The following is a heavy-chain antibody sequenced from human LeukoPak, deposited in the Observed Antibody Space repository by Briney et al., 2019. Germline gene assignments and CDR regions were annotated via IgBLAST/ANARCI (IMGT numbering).Heavy chain of an antibody. CDR2: ISGSGGST. V-gene: IGHV3-23*01. D-gene: IGHD2-15*01. CDR3: ASSLCSGGSCYSYYFDY. CDR1: GFTFSSYA. Sequence: GGSLRLSCAASGFTFSSYAMSWVRQAPGKGLEWVSAISGSGGSTYYADSVKGRFTISRDNSKNTLYLQMNSLRAEDTAVYYCASSLCSGGSCYSYYFDYWGQGTLVTASS. J-gene: IGHJ4*02.